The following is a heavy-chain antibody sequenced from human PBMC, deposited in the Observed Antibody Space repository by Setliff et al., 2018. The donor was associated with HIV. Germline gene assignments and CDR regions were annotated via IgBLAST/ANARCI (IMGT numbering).Heavy chain of an antibody. J-gene: IGHJ4*02. V-gene: IGHV4-34*01. D-gene: IGHD2-15*01. CDR3: ARGGLGVVGAIDY. Sequence: SETLSLTCAVYGGSFSGYYWTWIRQPPGRGLEWIGEIIHSGATNYNRSLKSRVTISVDTSKNQFSLNLSSVTAADTAVYYCARGGLGVVGAIDYWSQGTLVTVSS. CDR1: GGSFSGYY. CDR2: IIHSGAT.